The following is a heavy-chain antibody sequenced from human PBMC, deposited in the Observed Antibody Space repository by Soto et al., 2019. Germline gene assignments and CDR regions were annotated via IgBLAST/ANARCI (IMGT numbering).Heavy chain of an antibody. CDR2: IYYSGST. D-gene: IGHD5-12*01. J-gene: IGHJ4*02. V-gene: IGHV4-39*01. CDR3: ARVSWLRAGYFDH. CDR1: GGSISSSSYY. Sequence: PSETLSLTCTVSGGSISSSSYYWGWIRQPPGKGLEWIGSIYYSGSTYYNPSLKSRVTISVDTSKNQSSLKLSSVTAADTAVYYCARVSWLRAGYFDHWGQGTLVTVSS.